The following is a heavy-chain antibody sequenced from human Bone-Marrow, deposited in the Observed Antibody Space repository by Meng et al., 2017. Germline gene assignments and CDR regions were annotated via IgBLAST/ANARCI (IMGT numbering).Heavy chain of an antibody. J-gene: IGHJ3*01. CDR3: AKDTISGSAYSSAWYFSRGGLDV. D-gene: IGHD6-19*01. Sequence: SLKISCDGSGFTFEDYAMYWVRQPPGKGLEWVSGISWNSANIGYADSVKGRFTISRDNARNSLYLQLNSLRPEDMALYFCAKDTISGSAYSSAWYFSRGGLDVWGQGTMVTVSS. CDR1: GFTFEDYA. CDR2: ISWNSANI. V-gene: IGHV3-9*03.